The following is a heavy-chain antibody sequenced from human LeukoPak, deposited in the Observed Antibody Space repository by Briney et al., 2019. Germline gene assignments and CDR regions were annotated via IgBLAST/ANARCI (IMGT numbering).Heavy chain of an antibody. V-gene: IGHV1-2*02. Sequence: ASVKVSCKASGYTFTGYYMHWVRQAPGQGLEWMGWINPNSGGTNYAQMFQGRVTMTRDTSISTAYMELSRLRSDDTAVYYCARLRVAGNWFDPWGQGTLVTVSS. CDR1: GYTFTGYY. CDR2: INPNSGGT. CDR3: ARLRVAGNWFDP. J-gene: IGHJ5*02. D-gene: IGHD6-19*01.